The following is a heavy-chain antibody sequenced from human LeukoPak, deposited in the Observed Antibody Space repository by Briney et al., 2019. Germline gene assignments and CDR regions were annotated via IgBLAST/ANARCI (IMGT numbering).Heavy chain of an antibody. CDR3: ARDYYGSGSYRSMALYYYYGMDV. D-gene: IGHD3-10*01. J-gene: IGHJ6*02. CDR2: ISAYNGNT. Sequence: ASVKVSCNASGYTFTSYGISWVRQAPGQRLEWMGWISAYNGNTNYAQKLQGRVTMTTDTSTSTAYMELRRLRSDDTAVYYCARDYYGSGSYRSMALYYYYGMDVWGQGTTVTVSS. CDR1: GYTFTSYG. V-gene: IGHV1-18*01.